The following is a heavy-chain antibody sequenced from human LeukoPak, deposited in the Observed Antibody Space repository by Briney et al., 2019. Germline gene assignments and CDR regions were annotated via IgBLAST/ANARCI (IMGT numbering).Heavy chain of an antibody. CDR2: INSDGSEG. CDR3: ARDDIFHYGMDV. D-gene: IGHD2-21*01. Sequence: PGGSLRLSCAVSGFTFSGFWMSWSRQAPGKGLEWVASINSDGSEGYYADVVKGRFTISRDNAKNSLYLQINSLRAEDTAVYYCARDDIFHYGMDVWGQGTTVTVSS. V-gene: IGHV3-7*03. CDR1: GFTFSGFW. J-gene: IGHJ6*02.